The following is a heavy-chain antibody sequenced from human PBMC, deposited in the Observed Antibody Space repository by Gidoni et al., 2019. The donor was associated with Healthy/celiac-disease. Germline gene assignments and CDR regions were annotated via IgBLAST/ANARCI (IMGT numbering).Heavy chain of an antibody. CDR1: GYSFTSYW. Sequence: GAEVKKPGESLKISCKGSGYSFTSYWIGWVRQMPGKGLEWLGIVYPGGPDTRYSPSFQGQFTISADKSISTAYLQWSSLKASDTAMYYCARHREGYCSSTSCYNSYYYYGMDVWGQGTTVTVSS. CDR2: VYPGGPDT. V-gene: IGHV5-51*01. CDR3: ARHREGYCSSTSCYNSYYYYGMDV. D-gene: IGHD2-2*02. J-gene: IGHJ6*02.